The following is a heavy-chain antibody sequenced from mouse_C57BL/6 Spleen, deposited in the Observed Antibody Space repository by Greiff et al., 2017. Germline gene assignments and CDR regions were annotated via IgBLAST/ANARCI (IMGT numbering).Heavy chain of an antibody. CDR1: GYTFTSYW. D-gene: IGHD2-1*01. Sequence: QVQLQQPGAELAKPGASVKMSCKASGYTFTSYWITWVKQRPGQGLEWIGDIYPGSGSTNYNEKFKSKATLTVDTSSSTAYMQLSSLTSGDSAVYYCASGFYYGNYEWGQGTTLTVSS. V-gene: IGHV1-55*01. J-gene: IGHJ2*01. CDR3: ASGFYYGNYE. CDR2: IYPGSGST.